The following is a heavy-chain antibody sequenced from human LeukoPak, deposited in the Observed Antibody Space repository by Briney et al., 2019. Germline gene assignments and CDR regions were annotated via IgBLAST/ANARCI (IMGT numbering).Heavy chain of an antibody. J-gene: IGHJ5*02. V-gene: IGHV1-2*02. Sequence: ASVKVSCKASGYTFTGYYMHWVRQAPGQGLEWMGWINPNSGGTNYAQKFQGRVTMTRDTSISTAYMELSRLRSDDTAVYYRAREGYLVRGVISPYIWFDPWGQGTLVTVSS. CDR1: GYTFTGYY. CDR3: AREGYLVRGVISPYIWFDP. D-gene: IGHD3-10*01. CDR2: INPNSGGT.